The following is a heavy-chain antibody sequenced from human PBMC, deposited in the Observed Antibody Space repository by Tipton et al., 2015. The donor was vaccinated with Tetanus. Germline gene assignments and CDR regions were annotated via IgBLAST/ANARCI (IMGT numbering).Heavy chain of an antibody. Sequence: TLSLTCTVSGGSISSFYWYWIRHPPGKGPEWIAYIYQNGDANYNPSLQSRVTISVDTSKNQFSLQLAFVTAADTAIYYCARERIEAFYYHGLDVWGPGTTVTVSS. CDR3: ARERIEAFYYHGLDV. V-gene: IGHV4-59*01. D-gene: IGHD2-21*01. CDR2: IYQNGDA. J-gene: IGHJ6*02. CDR1: GGSISSFY.